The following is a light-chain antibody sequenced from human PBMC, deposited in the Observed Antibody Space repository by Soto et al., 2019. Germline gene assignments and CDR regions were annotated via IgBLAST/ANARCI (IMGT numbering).Light chain of an antibody. CDR1: QSIYEK. Sequence: EIVMTQSPATLSVSPGERVTLSCRASQSIYEKLAWYQQKPGQTPRLVIYDASTSATCTPDSFSGSVSGTEFTLTISSLQSEDFAVYYCQQYNRWPLTVGGGTKVEIK. V-gene: IGKV3-15*01. J-gene: IGKJ4*01. CDR2: DAS. CDR3: QQYNRWPLT.